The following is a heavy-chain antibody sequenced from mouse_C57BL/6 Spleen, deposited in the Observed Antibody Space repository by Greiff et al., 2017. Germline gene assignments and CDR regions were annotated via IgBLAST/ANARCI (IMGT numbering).Heavy chain of an antibody. V-gene: IGHV1-50*01. CDR2: IDPSDSYT. D-gene: IGHD2-5*01. Sequence: QVQLQQSGAELVKPGASVKLSCKASGYTFTSYWMQWVKQRPGQGLEWIGEIDPSDSYTNYNQKFKGKATLTVDTSSSTAYMQLSSLTSEDSAVYYCASATYYSNYTHWYFDVWGTGTTVTVSS. CDR3: ASATYYSNYTHWYFDV. CDR1: GYTFTSYW. J-gene: IGHJ1*03.